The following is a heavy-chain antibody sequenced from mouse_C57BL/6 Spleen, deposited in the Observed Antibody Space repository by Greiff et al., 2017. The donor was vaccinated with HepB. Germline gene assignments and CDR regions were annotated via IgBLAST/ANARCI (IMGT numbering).Heavy chain of an antibody. Sequence: EVQLVESGGGLVKPGGSLKLSCAASGFTFSSYAMSWVRQTPEKRLEWVATISDGGSYTYYPDNVKGRFTISRENAKNNLYLQMSHLKSEDTAMYYWARDTHYDRSWFDYGGQGTTHTVSS. J-gene: IGHJ2*01. CDR1: GFTFSSYA. V-gene: IGHV5-4*01. CDR3: ARDTHYDRSWFDY. CDR2: ISDGGSYT. D-gene: IGHD1-1*01.